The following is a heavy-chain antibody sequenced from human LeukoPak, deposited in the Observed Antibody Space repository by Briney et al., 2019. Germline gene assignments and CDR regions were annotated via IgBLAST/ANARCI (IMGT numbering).Heavy chain of an antibody. CDR2: IDAGNGKT. V-gene: IGHV1-3*01. CDR3: ARGPSRWRGMDV. J-gene: IGHJ6*02. D-gene: IGHD4-23*01. CDR1: QYTFTDYA. Sequence: EASVKVSCKASQYTFTDYAVHWVRQAPGQRLEWMGWIDAGNGKTKYSQSFQGRVTIIRDASATTAYMELSSLTSEDTAVYYCARGPSRWRGMDVWGQGTTVTVSS.